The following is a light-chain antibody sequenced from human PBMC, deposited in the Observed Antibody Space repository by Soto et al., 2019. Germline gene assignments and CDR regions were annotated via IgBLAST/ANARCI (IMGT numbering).Light chain of an antibody. J-gene: IGKJ2*01. CDR3: QQLNSHPRT. V-gene: IGKV1-9*01. Sequence: IQVTQSSNFPSSTVGEQITIPCRAQQANFNYLAWYQQKPGKAPNLLIFGASTLQSGVPSRFSGSGSGTEFTLTISSLQPEDFATYYCQQLNSHPRTFGQGTKLEIK. CDR2: GAS. CDR1: QANFNY.